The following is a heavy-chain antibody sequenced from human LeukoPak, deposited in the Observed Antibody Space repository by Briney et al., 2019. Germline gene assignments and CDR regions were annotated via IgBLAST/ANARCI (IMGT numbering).Heavy chain of an antibody. CDR1: GYTFTSYD. CDR3: ARCGSHRYCSSTSCYTDNWFDP. CDR2: MNPNSGNT. Sequence: ASVKVSCKASGYTFTSYDINWVRQATGQGLEWMGWMNPNSGNTGYAQKFQGRVTITRNTSISTAYMELSSLRSEDTPVYYCARCGSHRYCSSTSCYTDNWFDPWGQGNLVTVSS. D-gene: IGHD2-2*02. J-gene: IGHJ5*02. V-gene: IGHV1-8*03.